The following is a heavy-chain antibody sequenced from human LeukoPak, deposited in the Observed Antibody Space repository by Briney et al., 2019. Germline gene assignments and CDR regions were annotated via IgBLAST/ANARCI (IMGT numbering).Heavy chain of an antibody. CDR1: GFTFSSYG. V-gene: IGHV3-30*03. J-gene: IGHJ4*02. D-gene: IGHD3-3*01. Sequence: PGRSLRLSCAASGFTFSSYGMHWVRQAPGKGLEWVAVISYDGSNKYYADSVKGRFTISRDNSKNTLYLQMNSLRAEDTAVYYCAREGVEVTIFGVVIMGFDYWGQGTLVTVSS. CDR3: AREGVEVTIFGVVIMGFDY. CDR2: ISYDGSNK.